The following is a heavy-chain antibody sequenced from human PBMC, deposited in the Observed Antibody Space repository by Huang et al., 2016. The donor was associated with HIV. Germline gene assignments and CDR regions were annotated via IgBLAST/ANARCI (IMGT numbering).Heavy chain of an antibody. CDR3: VRGFSRSRSSCFDY. D-gene: IGHD6-6*01. J-gene: IGHJ4*02. CDR2: ITHTGDT. CDR1: GGSFNGYY. V-gene: IGHV4-34*01. Sequence: QVQLQQWGAGLFRPSETLSLTCAVYGGSFNGYYWTWIRHYPGKGLEWIGEITHTGDTNYSPALKSRGTISVDTSKNQFSLRLNSMTAADMAVYYCVRGFSRSRSSCFDYWGQGSLVTVSS.